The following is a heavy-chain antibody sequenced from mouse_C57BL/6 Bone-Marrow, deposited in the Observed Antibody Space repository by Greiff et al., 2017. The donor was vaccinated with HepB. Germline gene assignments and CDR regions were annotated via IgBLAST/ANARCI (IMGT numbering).Heavy chain of an antibody. J-gene: IGHJ3*01. CDR3: ARVDYSNYWFAY. CDR2: ISDGGSYT. D-gene: IGHD2-5*01. CDR1: GFTFSSYA. Sequence: EVNVVESGGGLVKPGGSLKLSCAASGFTFSSYAMSWVRQTPEKRLEWVATISDGGSYTYYPDNVKGRFTISRDNAKNNLYLQMSHLKSEDTAMYYCARVDYSNYWFAYWGQGTLVTVSA. V-gene: IGHV5-4*03.